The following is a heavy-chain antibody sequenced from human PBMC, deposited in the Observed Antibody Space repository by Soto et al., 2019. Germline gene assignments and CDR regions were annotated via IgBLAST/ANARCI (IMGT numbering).Heavy chain of an antibody. V-gene: IGHV3-23*01. J-gene: IGHJ4*02. Sequence: PGGSLRLSCAASGFTFSSYAMSWVRHAPGKGLEWVSAISGSGGSTYYADSVKGRFTISRDNSKNTLYLQMSSLRAEDTAVYYCAKDAGITMIVSHPFDYWGQGTLVTVSS. D-gene: IGHD3-22*01. CDR3: AKDAGITMIVSHPFDY. CDR2: ISGSGGST. CDR1: GFTFSSYA.